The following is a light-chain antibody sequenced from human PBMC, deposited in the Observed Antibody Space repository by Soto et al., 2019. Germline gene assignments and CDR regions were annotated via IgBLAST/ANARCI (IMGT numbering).Light chain of an antibody. Sequence: SPAAVSAYIRDRVIITCRASLTISSWVAWYQQIPGKAPKLLIYDASILQTGVPSRFSGSGSGTDFTLTINSLQPEDFATYYCQQAKIFPIPFGQGRLLAIK. CDR1: LTISSW. V-gene: IGKV1-12*01. J-gene: IGKJ5*01. CDR2: DAS. CDR3: QQAKIFPIP.